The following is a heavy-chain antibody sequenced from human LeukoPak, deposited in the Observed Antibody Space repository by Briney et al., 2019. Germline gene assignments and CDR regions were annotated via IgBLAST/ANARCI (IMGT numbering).Heavy chain of an antibody. CDR1: GYSISSGYY. V-gene: IGHV4-38-2*01. CDR3: ARHISDDFWSGNDY. Sequence: PSETLSLTCAVSGYSISSGYYWGWIRQPPGKGLEWIGSIYHSGSTYYNPSLKIRVTISVDTSKNQFSLKLSSVTAADTAVYYCARHISDDFWSGNDYWGQGTLVTVSS. D-gene: IGHD3-3*01. CDR2: IYHSGST. J-gene: IGHJ4*02.